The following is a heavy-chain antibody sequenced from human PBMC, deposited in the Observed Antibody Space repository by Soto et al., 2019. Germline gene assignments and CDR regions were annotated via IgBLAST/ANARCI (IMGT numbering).Heavy chain of an antibody. J-gene: IGHJ4*02. CDR2: IKQDGSEK. D-gene: IGHD6-13*01. CDR3: ARDSTAAGLPFDH. CDR1: GFTFRIYW. V-gene: IGHV3-7*01. Sequence: LRLSCAASGFTFRIYWMSWVRQAPGKGLEWVANIKQDGSEKYYVDSVKGRFTISRDNAKNSLYLQMNSLRAEDTAVYYCARDSTAAGLPFDHWGQGTLVTVSS.